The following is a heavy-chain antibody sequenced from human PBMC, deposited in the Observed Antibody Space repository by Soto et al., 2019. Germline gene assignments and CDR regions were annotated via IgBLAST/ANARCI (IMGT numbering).Heavy chain of an antibody. CDR2: ISYDGSNK. J-gene: IGHJ4*02. D-gene: IGHD3-22*01. Sequence: HPGGSLRLSCAASGFTFSSYGMHWVRQAPGKGLERVAVISYDGSNKYYADSVKGRFTISRDNSKNTLYLQMNSLRAEDTAVYYCAKDRAHYYDSSGYYYADYWGQGTLVTVSS. CDR3: AKDRAHYYDSSGYYYADY. CDR1: GFTFSSYG. V-gene: IGHV3-30*18.